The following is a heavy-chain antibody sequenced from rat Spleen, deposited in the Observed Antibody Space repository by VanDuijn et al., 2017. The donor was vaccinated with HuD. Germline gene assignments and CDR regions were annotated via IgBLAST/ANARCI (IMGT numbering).Heavy chain of an antibody. CDR3: ARLGTEGIGNWFTY. Sequence: VQLVESGGGLVQPGKSLKLSCSASGFTFSSYLMHWIRQVPGKGLDWVAYISSSSGTVYADAVKGRFTISRDNAKNTLYLQMDSLRSGDTATYYCARLGTEGIGNWFTYWGQGTLVTVSS. V-gene: IGHV5-62*01. CDR1: GFTFSSYL. CDR2: ISSSSGT. J-gene: IGHJ3*01. D-gene: IGHD1-11*01.